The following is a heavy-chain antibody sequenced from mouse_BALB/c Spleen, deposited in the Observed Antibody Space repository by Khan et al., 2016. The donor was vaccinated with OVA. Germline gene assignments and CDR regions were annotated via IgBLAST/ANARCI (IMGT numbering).Heavy chain of an antibody. Sequence: QIQLVQSGPELKKPGETVKISCKASGYTFTNYGMNWVKQAPGKGLKWMGWINTYTGEPTYADDFKGRFAFSLETSANTDYMQINNIKNEDTAKYFCARSASYWFFDVWGAGTTVTVAS. CDR1: GYTFTNYG. J-gene: IGHJ1*01. V-gene: IGHV9-3-1*01. CDR3: ARSASYWFFDV. CDR2: INTYTGEP. D-gene: IGHD6-1*01.